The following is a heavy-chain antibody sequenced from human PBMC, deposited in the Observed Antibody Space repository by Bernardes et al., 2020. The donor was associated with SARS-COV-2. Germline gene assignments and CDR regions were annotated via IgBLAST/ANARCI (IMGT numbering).Heavy chain of an antibody. CDR2: ISAYNGNT. J-gene: IGHJ6*02. V-gene: IGHV1-18*01. D-gene: IGHD4-17*01. CDR1: GYTFTSYG. Sequence: ASVKVSCMASGYTFTSYGISWVRQAPGQGLEWMGWISAYNGNTNYAQKLQGRVTMTTDTSTSTAYMELRSLRSDDTAVYYCARAPGTTVTRALGVKEYGMDVWGQGTTVTVSS. CDR3: ARAPGTTVTRALGVKEYGMDV.